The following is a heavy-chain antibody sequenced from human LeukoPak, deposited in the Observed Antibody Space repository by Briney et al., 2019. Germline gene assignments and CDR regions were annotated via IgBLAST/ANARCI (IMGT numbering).Heavy chain of an antibody. Sequence: GGSLRLSCAASGFTFSNYGMSWVRQAPGKGLEWVSVIYSGGSTYYADSVKGRFTISGDNSKNTLYLQMNSLRAEDTAVYYCASRPSYGDYFGYWGQGTLVTVSS. D-gene: IGHD4-17*01. CDR3: ASRPSYGDYFGY. J-gene: IGHJ4*02. CDR2: IYSGGST. V-gene: IGHV3-53*01. CDR1: GFTFSNYG.